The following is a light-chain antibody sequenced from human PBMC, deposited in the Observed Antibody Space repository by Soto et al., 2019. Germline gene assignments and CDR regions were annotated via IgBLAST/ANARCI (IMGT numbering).Light chain of an antibody. CDR1: QSISSW. CDR2: KAS. Sequence: DIQMTQSPSTLSTSVGDTVTITCRASQSISSWLAWYQHKPGKAPKLLIYKASSLESGVPSRFGGSGSGTEFTLTISSLQPDDFATYYCQHYYSSPYTFGQGTKLEIK. V-gene: IGKV1-5*03. CDR3: QHYYSSPYT. J-gene: IGKJ2*01.